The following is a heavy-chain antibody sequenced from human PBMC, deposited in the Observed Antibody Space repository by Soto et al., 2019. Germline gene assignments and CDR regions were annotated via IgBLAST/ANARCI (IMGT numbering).Heavy chain of an antibody. CDR1: GYTFTSYD. D-gene: IGHD3-22*01. V-gene: IGHV1-18*01. Sequence: ASVKVSCKASGYTFTSYDINWVRQATGQGLEWMGWINPSDGNRSFAQKFEDRVTMTTATSTNTVFLELRSLKSDDTAIYYCARDRLRGYDSSGFYSWGQGTMVT. J-gene: IGHJ4*02. CDR3: ARDRLRGYDSSGFYS. CDR2: INPSDGNR.